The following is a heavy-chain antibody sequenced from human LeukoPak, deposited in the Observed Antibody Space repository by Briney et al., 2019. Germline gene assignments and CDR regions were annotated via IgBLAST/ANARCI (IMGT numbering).Heavy chain of an antibody. CDR1: GFTFSSYA. J-gene: IGHJ3*02. CDR2: IWFDGTTK. V-gene: IGHV3-33*01. D-gene: IGHD2-2*01. Sequence: PGGSLRLSCEASGFTFSSYAMHWVRQAPGKGLEWVAVIWFDGTTKFYGDSVTGRFTISRDNSKKTLYLQMNTLRVDDTAVYYCARDCSSTSCSDAFDIWGQGTMVTVSS. CDR3: ARDCSSTSCSDAFDI.